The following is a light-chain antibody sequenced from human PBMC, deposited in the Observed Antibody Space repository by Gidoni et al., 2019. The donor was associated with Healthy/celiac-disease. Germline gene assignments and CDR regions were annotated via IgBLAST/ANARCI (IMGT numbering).Light chain of an antibody. Sequence: DIVMTQSPDSLAVSLGERATINCKSSQSVLYSSNNKTYLAWYQQKPGQPPKLLIYWASTRESGVPDRFSGSGSGTDFTLTISSRQAEDVAVYYCQQYYSTPPTFGQGTKVEIK. J-gene: IGKJ1*01. CDR3: QQYYSTPPT. V-gene: IGKV4-1*01. CDR1: QSVLYSSNNKTY. CDR2: WAS.